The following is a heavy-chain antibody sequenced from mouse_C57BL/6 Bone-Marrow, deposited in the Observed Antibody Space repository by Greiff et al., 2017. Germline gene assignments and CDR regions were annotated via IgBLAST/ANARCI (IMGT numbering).Heavy chain of an antibody. CDR1: GFSFNTYA. CDR3: VRGYYGSSADWYFDV. Sequence: GGGLVQPKGSLKLSCAASGFSFNTYAMNWVRQAPGKGLEWVARIRSKSNNYATYYADSVKDRFTISRDDSESMLYLQMNNLKTEDTAMYYCVRGYYGSSADWYFDVWGTETTVTVSS. D-gene: IGHD1-1*01. V-gene: IGHV10-1*01. CDR2: IRSKSNNYAT. J-gene: IGHJ1*03.